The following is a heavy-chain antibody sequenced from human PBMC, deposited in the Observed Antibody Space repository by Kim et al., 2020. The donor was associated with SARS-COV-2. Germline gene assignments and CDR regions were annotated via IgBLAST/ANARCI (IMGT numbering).Heavy chain of an antibody. CDR1: GGSISSSSYY. J-gene: IGHJ4*02. V-gene: IGHV4-39*01. Sequence: SETLSLTCTVSGGSISSSSYYWGWIRQPPGKGLEWIGSIYYSGSTYYNPSLKSRVTISVDTSKNQFSLKLSSVTAADTAVYYCAMRKNREAAGMWYWGQGTLVTVSS. CDR3: AMRKNREAAGMWY. D-gene: IGHD6-13*01. CDR2: IYYSGST.